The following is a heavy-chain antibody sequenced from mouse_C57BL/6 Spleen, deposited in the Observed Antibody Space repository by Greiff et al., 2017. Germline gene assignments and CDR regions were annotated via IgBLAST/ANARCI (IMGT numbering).Heavy chain of an antibody. Sequence: EVKLQESGPGMVKPSQSLSLTCTVTGYSITSGYDWHWIRHFPGNKLEWMGYISYSGSTNYNPSLKSRISITHDPSKNHFFLKLNSVTTEDTATYYCARHSNNGGFAYWGQGTLVTVSA. J-gene: IGHJ3*01. V-gene: IGHV3-1*01. CDR2: ISYSGST. CDR3: ARHSNNGGFAY. D-gene: IGHD2-5*01. CDR1: GYSITSGYD.